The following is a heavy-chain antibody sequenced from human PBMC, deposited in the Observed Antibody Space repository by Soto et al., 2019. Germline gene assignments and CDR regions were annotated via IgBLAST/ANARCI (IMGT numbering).Heavy chain of an antibody. Sequence: QVQLVQSGAEVKKPGSSVKVSCKASGGSFSSYGYSWVRQAPGQGLEWMGGIIPIFGTANYAQRFQGRVTITADESTSTAYMGLSSLRSDDTAVYWCARGGDVEYWGQGTLVTVSS. CDR3: ARGGDVEY. CDR2: IIPIFGTA. CDR1: GGSFSSYG. D-gene: IGHD3-16*01. V-gene: IGHV1-69*01. J-gene: IGHJ4*02.